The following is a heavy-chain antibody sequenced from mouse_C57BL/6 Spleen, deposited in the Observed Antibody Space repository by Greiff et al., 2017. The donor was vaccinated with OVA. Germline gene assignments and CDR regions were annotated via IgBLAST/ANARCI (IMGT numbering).Heavy chain of an antibody. CDR1: GFTFSSYA. D-gene: IGHD2-4*01. CDR2: ISDGGSYT. Sequence: EVKLMESGGGLVKPGGSLKLSCAASGFTFSSYAMSWVRQTPEKRLEWVATISDGGSYTYYPDNVKGRFTISRDNAKNNLYLQMSHLKSEDTALSYCARENDYEGDYYAMDYWGQGTSVTVSS. CDR3: ARENDYEGDYYAMDY. J-gene: IGHJ4*01. V-gene: IGHV5-4*01.